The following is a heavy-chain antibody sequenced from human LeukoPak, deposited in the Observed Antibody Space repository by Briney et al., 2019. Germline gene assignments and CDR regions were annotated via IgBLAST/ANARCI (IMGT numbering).Heavy chain of an antibody. D-gene: IGHD6-13*01. J-gene: IGHJ4*02. Sequence: ASVKVSCKASGYTFTSYAMHWVRQAPGQRLEWMGWINAGNGNTKYSQKFQGRVTITRDTSASTAYMELSSLRSEDTAVYYCARDRGYSSGWWSVFDYWGQGTLVTASS. V-gene: IGHV1-3*01. CDR1: GYTFTSYA. CDR3: ARDRGYSSGWWSVFDY. CDR2: INAGNGNT.